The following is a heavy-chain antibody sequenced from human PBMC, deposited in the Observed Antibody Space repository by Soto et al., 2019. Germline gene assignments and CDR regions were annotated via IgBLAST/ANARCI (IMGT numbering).Heavy chain of an antibody. Sequence: SETLSLTCTVSGGSISSSSYYWGWIRQPPGKGLEWIGSIYYSGSTYYNPSLKSRVTISVDTSKNQFSLKLSSVTAADTAVYYCARCNDSSGYYYYYYYGMDVWGQGTTVTVSS. CDR3: ARCNDSSGYYYYYYYGMDV. J-gene: IGHJ6*02. CDR2: IYYSGST. CDR1: GGSISSSSYY. V-gene: IGHV4-39*01. D-gene: IGHD3-22*01.